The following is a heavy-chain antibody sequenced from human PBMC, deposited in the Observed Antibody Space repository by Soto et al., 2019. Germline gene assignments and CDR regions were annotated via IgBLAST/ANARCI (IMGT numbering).Heavy chain of an antibody. Sequence: QVQLQESGPGLVEPSETLSLTCTVSGGSINRYYWSWIRQAPGKGLEWIGYIYYNGSTNYNPSLKRRVTISVDTSKTSFSLKLTSVTAVDTAVYYCARVVPGIRDGIKGFHWFDPWGQGTLVTVSS. CDR1: GGSINRYY. V-gene: IGHV4-59*01. J-gene: IGHJ5*02. CDR2: IYYNGST. D-gene: IGHD2-15*01. CDR3: ARVVPGIRDGIKGFHWFDP.